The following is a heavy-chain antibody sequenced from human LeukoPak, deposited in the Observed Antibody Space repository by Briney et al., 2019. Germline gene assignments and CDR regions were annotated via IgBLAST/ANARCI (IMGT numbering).Heavy chain of an antibody. CDR1: GFTFSSYA. D-gene: IGHD3-9*01. CDR3: AKEGYFDWLPMRGYYFDY. CDR2: ISGSGGST. V-gene: IGHV3-23*01. Sequence: GGSLRLSCAASGFTFSSYAMSWVRQAPGKGLEWVSAISGSGGSTYYADSVKGRFTISRDNSKNTLYLQMNSLRAEDTAVYYCAKEGYFDWLPMRGYYFDYWGQGTLVTVSS. J-gene: IGHJ4*02.